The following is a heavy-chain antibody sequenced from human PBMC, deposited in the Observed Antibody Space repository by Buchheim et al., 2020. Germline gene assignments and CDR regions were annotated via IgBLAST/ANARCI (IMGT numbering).Heavy chain of an antibody. J-gene: IGHJ4*02. CDR3: AKDLHFWSAMDY. Sequence: DVQLLQSGGGLVQPGGSLRLSCAASGFSFSTNAMSWVRQAPGRGLKWVSGIGGDGRSHYADSVQGRFTISRDSSKDTLYLPMNGLRVEDTATYYCAKDLHFWSAMDYWGQGAL. V-gene: IGHV3-23*01. D-gene: IGHD3-3*02. CDR1: GFSFSTNA. CDR2: IGGDGRS.